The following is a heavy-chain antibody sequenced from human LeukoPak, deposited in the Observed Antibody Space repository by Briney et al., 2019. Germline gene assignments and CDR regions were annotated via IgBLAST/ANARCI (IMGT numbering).Heavy chain of an antibody. V-gene: IGHV4-34*01. D-gene: IGHD1-14*01. Sequence: SETLSLACAVQGASLRGSYWSWIRQPPGKGLQWIGQIDHSGSTHSIPSLKSRGTISLDTSQSQVSLKVNSVTAADTAVYFCARGGNGWYFDLWGRGTLVTVSS. CDR2: IDHSGST. CDR3: ARGGNGWYFDL. J-gene: IGHJ2*01. CDR1: GASLRGSY.